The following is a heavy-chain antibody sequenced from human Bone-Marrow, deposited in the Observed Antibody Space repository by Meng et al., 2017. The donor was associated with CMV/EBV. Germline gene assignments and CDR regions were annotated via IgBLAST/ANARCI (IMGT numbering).Heavy chain of an antibody. CDR3: ARGPDHGMFFGMLIMPAEYHGVAF. J-gene: IGHJ6*01. Sequence: GESLKISCAASGFTFSSYWMHWVRQAPGKGLVWVSRINSDGSSTSYADSVKGRFTISRDNAKNTLYLQMNSLRAEDTAVYYCARGPDHGMFFGMLIMPAEYHGVAFWGPGPKVTCYS. CDR1: GFTFSSYW. D-gene: IGHD3/OR15-3a*01. CDR2: INSDGSST. V-gene: IGHV3-74*01.